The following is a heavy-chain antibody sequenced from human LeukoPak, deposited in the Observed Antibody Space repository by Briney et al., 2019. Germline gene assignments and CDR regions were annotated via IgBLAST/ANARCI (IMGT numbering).Heavy chain of an antibody. V-gene: IGHV3-23*01. CDR2: ISGSGSTT. J-gene: IGHJ4*02. D-gene: IGHD1-26*01. Sequence: PGGSLRLSCAASGFTFSSYGMSWVRQAPGKGLEWVSAISGSGSTTYYADSVKGRFTISRDNSKNTLYLQMNSLRAEDTAVYYCAKGGSYSGSPPFDYWGQGTLVTVSS. CDR1: GFTFSSYG. CDR3: AKGGSYSGSPPFDY.